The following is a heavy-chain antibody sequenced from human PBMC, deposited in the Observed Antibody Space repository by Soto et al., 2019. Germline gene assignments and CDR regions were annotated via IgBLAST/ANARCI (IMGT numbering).Heavy chain of an antibody. J-gene: IGHJ4*02. CDR3: ARDPANLALAVAYFDS. D-gene: IGHD2-15*01. CDR2: ISHTGRT. Sequence: TSETLSLTCRVSVSSITNSFYWGWIRQSPEKGLEWIGSISHTGRTYYNPSLKSRVSISVDTSKNQFSLTLTSVTAADTAVYYCARDPANLALAVAYFDSWGQGTLVTVSS. CDR1: VSSITNSFY. V-gene: IGHV4-38-2*02.